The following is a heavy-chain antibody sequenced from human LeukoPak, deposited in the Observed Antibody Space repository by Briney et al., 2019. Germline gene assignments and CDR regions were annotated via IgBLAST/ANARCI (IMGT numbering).Heavy chain of an antibody. V-gene: IGHV3-7*03. D-gene: IGHD7-27*01. CDR2: IKQDGSEK. Sequence: GGSLRLSCAASGFTFSSYWMSWVRQAPGKGLEWVANIKQDGSEKYYVDSVKGRFTISRDNAKNSLYLQMNSLRAEDTAVYYCARDRSNWGSRLFDYWGQGTLFTVSS. CDR1: GFTFSSYW. J-gene: IGHJ4*02. CDR3: ARDRSNWGSRLFDY.